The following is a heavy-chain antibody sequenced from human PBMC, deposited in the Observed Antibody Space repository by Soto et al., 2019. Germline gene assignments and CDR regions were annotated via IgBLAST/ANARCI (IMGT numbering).Heavy chain of an antibody. D-gene: IGHD2-2*01. CDR2: IWYDGSNK. Sequence: PGGSLRLSCAASGFTFSSYGMHWVRQAPGKGLEWVAVIWYDGSNKYYADSVKGRFTISRDNSKNTLYLQMNSLRAEDSAVYYCAREITRYCSSTSCYPYYYYGMDVWGQGTTVPVSS. V-gene: IGHV3-33*01. CDR3: AREITRYCSSTSCYPYYYYGMDV. J-gene: IGHJ6*02. CDR1: GFTFSSYG.